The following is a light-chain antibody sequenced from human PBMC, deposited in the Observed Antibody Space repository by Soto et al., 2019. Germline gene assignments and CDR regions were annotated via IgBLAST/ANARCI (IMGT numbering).Light chain of an antibody. J-gene: IGKJ4*01. V-gene: IGKV3-11*01. CDR2: DAS. CDR1: QSVSSH. CDR3: QQRANWPLT. Sequence: EIVLTQSQVTLSLSPGERATLSCQTSQSVSSHLIWYQQKPGQAPRLLIYDASNRATGIPARFSGSGSGTDFTLSISSLEPEDFAVYYCQQRANWPLTFGGGTKVDIK.